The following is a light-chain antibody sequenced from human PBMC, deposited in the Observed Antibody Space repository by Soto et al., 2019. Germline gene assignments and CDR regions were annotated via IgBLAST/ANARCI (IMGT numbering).Light chain of an antibody. J-gene: IGLJ1*01. CDR3: SSYTSNKTQV. V-gene: IGLV2-14*01. CDR2: EVS. Sequence: QSALTQPASVSGSPGQSITISCTGTSSDVGGYKYVSWYQQHPGKAPKLMIYEVSNRPSGVSNRFSGSKSGNTASLTISGLQAEDEADYYCSSYTSNKTQVFGTGTKVTVL. CDR1: SSDVGGYKY.